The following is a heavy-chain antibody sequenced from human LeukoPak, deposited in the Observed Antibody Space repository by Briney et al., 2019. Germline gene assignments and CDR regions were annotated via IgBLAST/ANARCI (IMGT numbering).Heavy chain of an antibody. CDR1: GFTLTSYG. J-gene: IGHJ4*02. D-gene: IGHD1-7*01. Sequence: PGGSLRLSCAVSGFTLTSYGIHWVRQAPGKGLEWVAVVSHDGGTVHYADSVKGRFTISRDTSKNTLYLQMNNMGPEDTAVYYCVRDINWNYMDYWGQGTLVTVSS. CDR3: VRDINWNYMDY. CDR2: VSHDGGTV. V-gene: IGHV3-30-3*01.